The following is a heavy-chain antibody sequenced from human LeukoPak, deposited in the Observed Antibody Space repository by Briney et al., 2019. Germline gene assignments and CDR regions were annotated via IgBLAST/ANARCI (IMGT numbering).Heavy chain of an antibody. Sequence: GGSLRLSCAASGFTFSTSTMNWVRQAPGKGLEWVSSISGSSDYMYYADSVKGRFTISRDNAKNSLYLQMNSLRAEDTAVYYCVRIPNNAGFPNWFDPWRQGTLVTVSS. D-gene: IGHD1-14*01. CDR3: VRIPNNAGFPNWFDP. J-gene: IGHJ5*02. CDR2: ISGSSDYM. CDR1: GFTFSTST. V-gene: IGHV3-21*01.